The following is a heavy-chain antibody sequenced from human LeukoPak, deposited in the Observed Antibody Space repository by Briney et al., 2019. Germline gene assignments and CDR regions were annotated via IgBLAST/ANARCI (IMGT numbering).Heavy chain of an antibody. V-gene: IGHV3-53*05. Sequence: GGSLRLSCAASGFTVSSNYMSWVRQAPGKGLEWVSVIYSGGSTYYADSVKGRFTISRDNAKNSLYLQMNSLRAEDTALYYCAKDIDALGGGDPTYFDYWGQGTLVTVSS. D-gene: IGHD2-21*02. CDR2: IYSGGST. CDR1: GFTVSSNY. J-gene: IGHJ4*02. CDR3: AKDIDALGGGDPTYFDY.